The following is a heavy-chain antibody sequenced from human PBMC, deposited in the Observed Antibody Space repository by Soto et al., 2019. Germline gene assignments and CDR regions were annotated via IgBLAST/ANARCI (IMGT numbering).Heavy chain of an antibody. CDR2: ISFGVTT. CDR3: ATSSVSRLLNHWYFDL. CDR1: GGSISSSDYY. V-gene: IGHV4-39*01. J-gene: IGHJ2*01. Sequence: SETLSLTCSVSGGSISSSDYYWGWVRQPPGKGLEWIGSISFGVTTYYSPSLRSRLTISIDTSNNQFSLKLSSVTAADTAVYYCATSSVSRLLNHWYFDLWGRGTLVTVS.